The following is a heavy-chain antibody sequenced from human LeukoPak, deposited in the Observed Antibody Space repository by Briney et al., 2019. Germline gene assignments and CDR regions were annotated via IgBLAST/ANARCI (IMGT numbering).Heavy chain of an antibody. V-gene: IGHV3-9*01. J-gene: IGHJ3*02. CDR1: GFTFDDYA. CDR2: ISWNSGSI. D-gene: IGHD2-21*02. Sequence: PGGSLRLSCAASGFTFDDYAMHWVRQAPGKGLEWVSGISWNSGSIGYADSAKGRFTISRDNAKNSLYLQMNSLRAEDTALYYCAKDIKVTHGAFDIWGQGTMVTVSS. CDR3: AKDIKVTHGAFDI.